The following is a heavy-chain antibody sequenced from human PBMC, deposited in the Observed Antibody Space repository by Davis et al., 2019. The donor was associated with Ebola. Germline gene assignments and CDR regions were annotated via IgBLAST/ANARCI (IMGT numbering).Heavy chain of an antibody. J-gene: IGHJ4*02. CDR1: GGSFSGYY. D-gene: IGHD1-1*01. V-gene: IGHV4-34*01. Sequence: MPGGSLRLSCAVYGGSFSGYYWSWIRQPPGKGLEWIGEINHSGSTNYNPSLKSRVTISVDTSKNQLSLKLSSVTAADTAVYYCARDITTKPFDYWGQGTLVTVSS. CDR3: ARDITTKPFDY. CDR2: INHSGST.